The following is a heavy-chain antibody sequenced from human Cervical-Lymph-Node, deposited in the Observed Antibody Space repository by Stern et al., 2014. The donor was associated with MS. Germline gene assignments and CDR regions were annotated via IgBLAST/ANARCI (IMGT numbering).Heavy chain of an antibody. D-gene: IGHD5-24*01. J-gene: IGHJ4*02. CDR2: IYSIWRT. V-gene: IGHV4-31*01. Sequence: QLQLQESGPGLVKPSQTLSLTCTVSGGSISSGGYYWSWIRQHPWKGLKWIGYIYSIWRTVYNPVIKSLVTISVDTSKNQFSLKLSSVTAADTAVYYCARGRDGYKSHFDYWGQGTLVPVSS. CDR1: GGSISSGGYY. CDR3: ARGRDGYKSHFDY.